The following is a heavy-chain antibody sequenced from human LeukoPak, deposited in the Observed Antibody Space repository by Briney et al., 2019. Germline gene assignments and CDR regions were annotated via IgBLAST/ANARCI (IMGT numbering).Heavy chain of an antibody. CDR2: IYYSGST. Sequence: SETLSLTCTVSGGSINSASYYWGWIRQPPGKGLEWIGSIYYSGSTYYNPSLKSRVTISVDTSKNQFSLKLSSVTAADTAVYYCARAYYYGSSGFYYFEYWGQGTLVTVSS. CDR1: GGSINSASYY. CDR3: ARAYYYGSSGFYYFEY. V-gene: IGHV4-39*01. D-gene: IGHD3-22*01. J-gene: IGHJ4*02.